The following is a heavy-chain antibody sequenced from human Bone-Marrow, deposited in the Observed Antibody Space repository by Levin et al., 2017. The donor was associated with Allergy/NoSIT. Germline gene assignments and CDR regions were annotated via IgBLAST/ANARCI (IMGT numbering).Heavy chain of an antibody. Sequence: GGSLRLSCAASGFTFSDYYMTWIRQAPGKGLEWISYISSSGHVTYYADSVKGRFAISRDNAKKSLFLQMFSLRADDTAVYYCAREWGGESNRYYYNAMDVWGQGTTVTVS. CDR3: AREWGGESNRYYYNAMDV. CDR1: GFTFSDYY. J-gene: IGHJ6*02. CDR2: ISSSGHVT. D-gene: IGHD3-16*01. V-gene: IGHV3-11*01.